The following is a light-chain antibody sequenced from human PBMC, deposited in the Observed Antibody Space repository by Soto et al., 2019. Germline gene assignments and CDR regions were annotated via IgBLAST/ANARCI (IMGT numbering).Light chain of an antibody. CDR1: QSVSSN. CDR2: GAS. V-gene: IGKV3-15*01. CDR3: QQYNNWPHT. Sequence: EIVMTQSPATLSVSPGERATLSCRASQSVSSNLVWYQQKPGQAPRLLIYGASTRATGIPARFSGSWSGTEFTLTISSLQSEDFAVYYCQQYNNWPHTFGQGTKLEIK. J-gene: IGKJ2*01.